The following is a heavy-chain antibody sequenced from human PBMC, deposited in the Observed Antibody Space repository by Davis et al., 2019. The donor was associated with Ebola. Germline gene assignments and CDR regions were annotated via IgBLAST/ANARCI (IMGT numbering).Heavy chain of an antibody. V-gene: IGHV5-51*01. CDR3: ARRTDYHSFNY. D-gene: IGHD4-11*01. Sequence: KVSCKGSGYSFTTYWIGWVRQMPGKGLEWMGIIYPADSDTRYSPSFQGQVTISADKSISTAYLQWSSLKASDTAMYYCARRTDYHSFNYWGQGTLVTVSS. CDR1: GYSFTTYW. CDR2: IYPADSDT. J-gene: IGHJ4*02.